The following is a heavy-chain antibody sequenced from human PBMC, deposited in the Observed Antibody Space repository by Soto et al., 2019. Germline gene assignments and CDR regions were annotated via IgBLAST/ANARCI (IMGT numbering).Heavy chain of an antibody. CDR3: ARVGPKVREVDY. J-gene: IGHJ4*02. CDR2: IHHSGST. CDR1: GGSISSGNW. V-gene: IGHV4-4*02. D-gene: IGHD3-10*01. Sequence: QVQLQESGPGLMKPSGTLSLTCAVSGGSISSGNWWSWVRQPPGKGLEWIGEIHHSGSTNYNPSLKSRVTISVDKSKNQFSLKLTSVTAADTAVYYCARVGPKVREVDYWGQGTLVIVSS.